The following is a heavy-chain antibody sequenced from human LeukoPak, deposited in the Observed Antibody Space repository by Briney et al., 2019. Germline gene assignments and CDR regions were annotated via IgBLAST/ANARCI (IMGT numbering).Heavy chain of an antibody. V-gene: IGHV1-58*01. J-gene: IGHJ4*02. CDR1: GFTFTSSA. CDR2: IAVGSGNT. D-gene: IGHD6-19*01. CDR3: AAVSQIAVAGTGDY. Sequence: SAKVSCKASGFTFTSSAVQWVRQARGQRLEWIGWIAVGSGNTNYAQKFQERVTITRDMSTSTAYMELSSLRSEDTAVYYCAAVSQIAVAGTGDYWGQGTLVTVSS.